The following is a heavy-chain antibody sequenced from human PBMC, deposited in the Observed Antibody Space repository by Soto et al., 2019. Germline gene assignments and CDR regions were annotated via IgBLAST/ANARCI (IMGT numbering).Heavy chain of an antibody. Sequence: PGGSLRLSCAASGFTVSSNYMSWVRQAPGKGLEWVSVIYSGGSTYYADSVKGRFTISRDNSKNTLCLQMNSLRAEETAVYYCARDQVGVNRWGGGYYYYGMDVWGQGTTVTVSS. D-gene: IGHD3-22*01. J-gene: IGHJ6*02. CDR3: ARDQVGVNRWGGGYYYYGMDV. CDR1: GFTVSSNY. CDR2: IYSGGST. V-gene: IGHV3-53*01.